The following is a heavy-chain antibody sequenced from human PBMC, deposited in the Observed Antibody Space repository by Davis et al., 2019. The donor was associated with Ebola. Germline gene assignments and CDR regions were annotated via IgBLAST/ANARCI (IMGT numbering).Heavy chain of an antibody. J-gene: IGHJ4*02. CDR3: ARDGSGWYF. V-gene: IGHV3-30-3*01. CDR1: GFTFSSYA. CDR2: ISYDGSNK. D-gene: IGHD6-19*01. Sequence: GESLKISCAASGFTFSSYAMHWVRQAPGKGLEWVAVISYDGSNKYYADSVKGRFTISRDNSKNTLYLQMNSLRAEDTAVYYCARDGSGWYFWGQGTLVTVSS.